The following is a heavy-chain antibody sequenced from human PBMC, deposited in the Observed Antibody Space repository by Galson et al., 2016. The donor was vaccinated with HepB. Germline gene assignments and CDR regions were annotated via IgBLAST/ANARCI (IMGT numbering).Heavy chain of an antibody. CDR1: GFTFTTYW. D-gene: IGHD2-2*01. J-gene: IGHJ6*03. Sequence: SLRLSCAASGFTFTTYWMIWVRQAPGKGLEWVSSISISSSYIYYADSVKGRFTISRDNAKNSLYLQMNSLRAEDTAVYYCARMDCSSTTCWAPYYYYYYYMDVWGRGTTVTVSS. V-gene: IGHV3-21*01. CDR3: ARMDCSSTTCWAPYYYYYYYMDV. CDR2: ISISSSYI.